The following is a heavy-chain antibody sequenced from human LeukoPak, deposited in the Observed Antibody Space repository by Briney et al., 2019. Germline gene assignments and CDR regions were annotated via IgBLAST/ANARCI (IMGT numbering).Heavy chain of an antibody. CDR3: AMRIGFDY. CDR2: ISSSSSYI. Sequence: PGGSLRLPCAASALTFSSYWMHWVRQAPAKGLEWVSSISSSSSYIYYADSVKGRFTISRDNAKNSVYLQMNSLRAEDTAVYYCAMRIGFDYWGQGTLVTVSS. J-gene: IGHJ4*02. V-gene: IGHV3-21*06. CDR1: ALTFSSYW.